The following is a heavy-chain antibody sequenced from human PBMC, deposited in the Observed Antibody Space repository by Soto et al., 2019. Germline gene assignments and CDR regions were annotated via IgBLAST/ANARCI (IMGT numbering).Heavy chain of an antibody. CDR1: GFTVSVNY. Sequence: GGSLSLSCAASGFTVSVNYMNWVRQPPGKGLEWVSLINSGGNTYYADSVKGRFSISRDNSKDTVFLQMNSLRAEDTAVYYCARDRAKNAFDIWGQGTMVTVSS. CDR2: INSGGNT. D-gene: IGHD5-12*01. J-gene: IGHJ3*02. CDR3: ARDRAKNAFDI. V-gene: IGHV3-66*01.